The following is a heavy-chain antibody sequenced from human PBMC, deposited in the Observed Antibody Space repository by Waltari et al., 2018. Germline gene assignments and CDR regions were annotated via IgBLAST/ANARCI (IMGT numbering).Heavy chain of an antibody. Sequence: EVQLVESGGGLVQPGGSLRLSCAASGFTFSSYEMNCVRQAPGKGLEWVSYISSSGSTIYYADSVKGRFTISRDNAKNSLYLQMNSLRAEDTGVYYCARVGCSSTSCLFDYWGQGTLVTVSS. D-gene: IGHD2-2*01. CDR2: ISSSGSTI. V-gene: IGHV3-48*03. CDR3: ARVGCSSTSCLFDY. J-gene: IGHJ4*02. CDR1: GFTFSSYE.